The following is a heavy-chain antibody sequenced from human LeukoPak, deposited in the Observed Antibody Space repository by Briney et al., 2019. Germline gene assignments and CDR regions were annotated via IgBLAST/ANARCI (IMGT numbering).Heavy chain of an antibody. CDR2: ISYDGSNK. Sequence: GRSLRLSCAASGFTFSSYAMHWVRQAPGKGLEWVAVISYDGSNKYYADSVKGRFTISRDNSKNTLYLQMNSLRAEDTAVYYCARGHPFDYWGQGNLVIVSS. V-gene: IGHV3-30*04. CDR1: GFTFSSYA. CDR3: ARGHPFDY. J-gene: IGHJ4*02.